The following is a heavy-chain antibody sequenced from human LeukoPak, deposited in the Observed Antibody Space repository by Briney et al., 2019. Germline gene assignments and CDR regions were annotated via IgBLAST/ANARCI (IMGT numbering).Heavy chain of an antibody. Sequence: GGSLRLSCAASGFTFSSYGMSWVRQAPGKGLEWVSAISGSGGSTYYADSVKGRFTISRDNSKNTLYLQMNSLRAEDTAVYYCAYIPHGYQLPPIDYWGQGTLVTVSS. CDR3: AYIPHGYQLPPIDY. J-gene: IGHJ4*02. CDR2: ISGSGGST. CDR1: GFTFSSYG. V-gene: IGHV3-23*01. D-gene: IGHD2-2*01.